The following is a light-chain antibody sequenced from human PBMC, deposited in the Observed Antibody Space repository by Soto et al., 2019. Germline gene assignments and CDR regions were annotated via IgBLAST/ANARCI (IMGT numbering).Light chain of an antibody. CDR3: QLYKSYFLT. V-gene: IGKV1-5*03. Sequence: DIQKSQNTSAQGEVVDLRVRRIIRASQSISSWLAWYQQKPGKAPKLLIYKASSLESGVPSRFSGSGSGTEFTLYISGLQPDDFATYYCQLYKSYFLTVGQGTRLEIK. CDR1: QSISSW. J-gene: IGKJ5*01. CDR2: KAS.